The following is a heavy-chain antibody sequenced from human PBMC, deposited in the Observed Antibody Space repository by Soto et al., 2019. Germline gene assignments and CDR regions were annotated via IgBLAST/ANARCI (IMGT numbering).Heavy chain of an antibody. J-gene: IGHJ3*02. V-gene: IGHV3-30*04. Sequence: GGSLRLSCAASGFTFSSYAIHWVRQAPGTGPEWVAATSSDGTDNVYADSVSGRFTISRDNSKNTLYLQMNSLRSEDAAVYYCARTYECAKSDCYRAFDMWGQGTMVTVSS. D-gene: IGHD2-21*02. CDR3: ARTYECAKSDCYRAFDM. CDR2: TSSDGTDN. CDR1: GFTFSSYA.